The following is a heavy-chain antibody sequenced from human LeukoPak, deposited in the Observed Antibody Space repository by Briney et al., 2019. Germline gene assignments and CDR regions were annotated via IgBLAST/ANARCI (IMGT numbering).Heavy chain of an antibody. CDR2: ISSTSSYI. CDR1: GFTFSSYE. Sequence: GGSLRLSCAASGFTFSSYEMNWVRQAPGKGLEWVSSISSTSSYIYYADSVKGRFTISGDSAKNSLYLQMNSLRAEDTAVYYCAGVVATGHTAFDIWGQGTMVTVSS. D-gene: IGHD5-12*01. V-gene: IGHV3-21*01. CDR3: AGVVATGHTAFDI. J-gene: IGHJ3*02.